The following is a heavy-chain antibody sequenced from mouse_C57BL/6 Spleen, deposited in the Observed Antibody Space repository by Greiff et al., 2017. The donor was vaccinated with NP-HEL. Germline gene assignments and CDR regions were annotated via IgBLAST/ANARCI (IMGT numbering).Heavy chain of an antibody. CDR3: AREAESNYEY. V-gene: IGHV1-59*01. CDR1: GYTFTSYW. Sequence: QVQLQQPGAELVRPGTSVKLSCKASGYTFTSYWMHWVKQRPGQGLEWIGVIDPSDSYTNYNQKFKGKATLTVDTSSSTAYMQLSSLTSEDSAVYYCAREAESNYEYWGQGTTLTVSS. D-gene: IGHD2-5*01. J-gene: IGHJ2*01. CDR2: IDPSDSYT.